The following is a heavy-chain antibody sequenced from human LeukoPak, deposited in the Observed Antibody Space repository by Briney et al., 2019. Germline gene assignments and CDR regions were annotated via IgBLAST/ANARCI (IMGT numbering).Heavy chain of an antibody. J-gene: IGHJ4*02. V-gene: IGHV3-53*01. Sequence: PGGSLRLSCAASGFTVSSNYMSWVRQAPGKGLEWVSIIYSGGSTYYADSVKGRFTISRDNSKNTLYLQMNSLRAEDTAVYYCARVGDFWSGHHFDYWGQGTLVTGSS. CDR2: IYSGGST. CDR3: ARVGDFWSGHHFDY. CDR1: GFTVSSNY. D-gene: IGHD3-3*01.